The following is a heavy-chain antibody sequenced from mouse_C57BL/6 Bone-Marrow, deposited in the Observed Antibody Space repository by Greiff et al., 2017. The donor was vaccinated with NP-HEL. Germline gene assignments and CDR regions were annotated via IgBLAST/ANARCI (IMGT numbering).Heavy chain of an antibody. D-gene: IGHD2-10*02. Sequence: VQLQQSGAELVRPGASVKLSCTASGFNIKDDYMHWVKQRPEQGLEWIGWIDPENGDTEYASKFQGKATITADTSSNTAYLQLSSLTSEDTAVYYCTAYGNDDYWGQGTTPTVSS. V-gene: IGHV14-4*01. CDR1: GFNIKDDY. J-gene: IGHJ2*01. CDR2: IDPENGDT. CDR3: TAYGNDDY.